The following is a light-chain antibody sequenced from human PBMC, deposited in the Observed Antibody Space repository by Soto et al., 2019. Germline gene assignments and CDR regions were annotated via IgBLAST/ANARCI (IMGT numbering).Light chain of an antibody. Sequence: SVLTQPPSASGTPGQRVTISCSGSTSNIGGSTVSCYQQFPGAAPKLLIYGNTQRPLGVPVRFSASKSDTSASLAISGLQSEDEADYYCATWNDGVCVFEIGTKVTV. CDR2: GNT. CDR3: ATWNDGVCV. CDR1: TSNIGGST. V-gene: IGLV1-44*01. J-gene: IGLJ1*01.